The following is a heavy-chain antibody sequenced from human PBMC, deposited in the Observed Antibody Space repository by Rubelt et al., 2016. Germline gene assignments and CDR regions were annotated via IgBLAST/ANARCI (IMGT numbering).Heavy chain of an antibody. J-gene: IGHJ4*02. D-gene: IGHD4-23*01. CDR3: ARETAPYGGNSLGIDY. V-gene: IGHV3-33*01. CDR2: IWYDGRNK. Sequence: SSYGMYWVRQAPGKGLEWAAIIWYDGRNKYYADSVKGRFTISTDSPKNTLYLQMHSLRVEDTALYYCARETAPYGGNSLGIDYWGKGTLVTVSS. CDR1: SSYG.